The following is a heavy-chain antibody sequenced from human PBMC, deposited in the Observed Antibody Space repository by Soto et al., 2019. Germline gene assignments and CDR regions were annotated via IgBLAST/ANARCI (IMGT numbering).Heavy chain of an antibody. J-gene: IGHJ4*02. CDR3: ARASYFRPSGSYYFVS. D-gene: IGHD3-10*01. V-gene: IGHV4-31*03. Sequence: SETLSLTCTVSDDSLTTNKYAWTWIRQNPEKGLEWIGYVYSNGNTRSSPSLQSRVSMSVDTSKSHFSLRLSSVTAADTAVYFCARASYFRPSGSYYFVSWGQGTLVTVS. CDR2: VYSNGNT. CDR1: DDSLTTNKYA.